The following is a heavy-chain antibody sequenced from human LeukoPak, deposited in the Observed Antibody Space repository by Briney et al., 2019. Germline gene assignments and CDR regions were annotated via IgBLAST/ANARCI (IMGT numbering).Heavy chain of an antibody. CDR1: GYTFTSYG. Sequence: ASVKVSCKASGYTFTSYGISWVRQAPGQGLEWMGWISAYNGNTNYAQKLQGRVTMTTDTSTSTAYMELRSLRPDDTAVYYCARDYSSSWQTRYYYYGMDVWGKGTTITVSS. CDR2: ISAYNGNT. V-gene: IGHV1-18*04. CDR3: ARDYSSSWQTRYYYYGMDV. D-gene: IGHD6-13*01. J-gene: IGHJ6*04.